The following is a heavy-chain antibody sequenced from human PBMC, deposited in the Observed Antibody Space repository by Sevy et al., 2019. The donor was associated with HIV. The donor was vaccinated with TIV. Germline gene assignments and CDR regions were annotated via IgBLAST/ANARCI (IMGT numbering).Heavy chain of an antibody. CDR2: ISNAGGRPI. V-gene: IGHV3-23*03. J-gene: IGHJ4*02. D-gene: IGHD3-10*01. CDR1: GFSFSAYA. Sequence: QLGGSLRLSCGASGFSFSAYAMSWVRQAPGKGLEWVSSISNAGGRPIYYADSVKGRFTISRDNSKNTLSLQMNSLRPEDTAVYYCVRGMVRGRADRYVDYWGRGTLVTVSS. CDR3: VRGMVRGRADRYVDY.